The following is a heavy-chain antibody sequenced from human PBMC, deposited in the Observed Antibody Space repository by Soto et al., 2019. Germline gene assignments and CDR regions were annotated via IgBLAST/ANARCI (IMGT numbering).Heavy chain of an antibody. J-gene: IGHJ4*02. CDR2: ISAYNGNT. CDR1: GYTFTSYG. V-gene: IGHV1-18*01. Sequence: QVQLVQSGAEVKKPGASVKVSCKASGYTFTSYGIIWVRQAPGQGLEGMGWISAYNGNTKYAKKVQGRVTMPTNTTTSTDYMELRSLRSEDTAVYYCARDSPPPRAWGQGTLVTVSS. CDR3: ARDSPPPRA.